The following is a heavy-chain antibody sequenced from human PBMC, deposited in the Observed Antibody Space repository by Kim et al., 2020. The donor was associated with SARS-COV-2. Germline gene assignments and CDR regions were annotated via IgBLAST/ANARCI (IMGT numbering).Heavy chain of an antibody. D-gene: IGHD7-27*01. J-gene: IGHJ4*02. CDR2: IRNKANSYTT. CDR3: ARDLGRASDY. CDR1: EFTFSDHY. V-gene: IGHV3-72*01. Sequence: GGSLRLSCAASEFTFSDHYMYWVRQAPGKGLEWVGRIRNKANSYTTEYAASVKGRFIISRDDSKNSLYLQMNSLKTEDTAVYYCARDLGRASDYWGQGTLVTVSS.